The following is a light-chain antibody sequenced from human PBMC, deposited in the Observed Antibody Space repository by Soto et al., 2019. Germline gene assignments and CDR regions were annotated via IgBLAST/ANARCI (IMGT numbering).Light chain of an antibody. CDR2: LAS. J-gene: IGKJ1*01. Sequence: EIVMTQSPATLSVSPGERATLSCRASQSVSSNLAWYQQKPGQAPRLLIYLASTRATGIPARFSGSGSGTEFTLTINSLQSEDFAVYYCQQYQNLWTFGQGTKVDNK. CDR1: QSVSSN. V-gene: IGKV3-15*01. CDR3: QQYQNLWT.